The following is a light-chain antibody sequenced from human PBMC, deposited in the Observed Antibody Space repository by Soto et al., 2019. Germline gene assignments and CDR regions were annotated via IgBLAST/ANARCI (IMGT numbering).Light chain of an antibody. CDR2: EVS. CDR1: SSDVGSYNL. CDR3: CSYAGTTTWV. V-gene: IGLV2-23*02. J-gene: IGLJ3*02. Sequence: QSALTQPASVSGSPGQSITFSCTGTSSDVGSYNLVSWFQQHPGKAPKFMIYEVSKRPSGVSTRFSGSKSGNTASLTISGLQSEDEADYYCCSYAGTTTWVFGGGTKLTVL.